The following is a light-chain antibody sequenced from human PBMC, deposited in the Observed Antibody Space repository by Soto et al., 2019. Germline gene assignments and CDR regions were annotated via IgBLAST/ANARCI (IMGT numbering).Light chain of an antibody. CDR2: DVN. J-gene: IGLJ2*01. CDR1: SSDIGAYNF. Sequence: SVLPQPASVSGSPGQSITISCPGTSSDIGAYNFVSWYQQHPGKAPKLMLYDVNIRPSGVSNRFSGSKSGNTASLTISGLQAEDEADYYCTSWTTSTTMIFGGGTKVTV. V-gene: IGLV2-14*03. CDR3: TSWTTSTTMI.